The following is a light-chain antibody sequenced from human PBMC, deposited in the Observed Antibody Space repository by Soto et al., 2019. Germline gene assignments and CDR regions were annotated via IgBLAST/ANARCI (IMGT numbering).Light chain of an antibody. CDR2: EVS. J-gene: IGLJ1*01. CDR3: SIYTSSSTYV. V-gene: IGLV2-18*01. Sequence: QSVLTQPPSVSGSRGQSVTISCTGTSSDIGNHNRVSWYQQPPGTAPKLMIYEVSNRPSGVPERFSGSKSGNTASLTISGLQAEDEADYYCSIYTSSSTYVFGTGTKVTV. CDR1: SSDIGNHNR.